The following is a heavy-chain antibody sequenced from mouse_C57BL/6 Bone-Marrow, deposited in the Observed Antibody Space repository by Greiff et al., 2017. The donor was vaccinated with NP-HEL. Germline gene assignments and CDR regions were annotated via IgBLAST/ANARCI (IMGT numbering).Heavy chain of an antibody. CDR3: ARLQYYGYYGYAMDY. CDR2: ISGGGGNT. J-gene: IGHJ4*01. Sequence: EVQGVESGGGLVKPGGSLKLSCAASGFTFSSYTMSWVRQTPEKRLEWVATISGGGGNTYYPDSVKGRFTISRDNAKNTLYLQMSSLRSEDTALYYCARLQYYGYYGYAMDYWGQGTSVTVSS. CDR1: GFTFSSYT. V-gene: IGHV5-9*01. D-gene: IGHD2-3*01.